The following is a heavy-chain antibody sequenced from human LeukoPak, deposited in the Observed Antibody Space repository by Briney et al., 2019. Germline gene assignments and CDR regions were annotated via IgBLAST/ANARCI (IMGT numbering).Heavy chain of an antibody. D-gene: IGHD4-17*01. CDR2: IYYNGLT. Sequence: SETLSLTCTVSGGSISPHYWTWIRQTPGKGLEWIGYIYYNGLTNYNASLRSRVTISVDTAKSQVSLKLTSVTAADTAVYYCTREVSTVTFDYWGQGTLVTVSS. CDR1: GGSISPHY. V-gene: IGHV4-59*11. J-gene: IGHJ4*02. CDR3: TREVSTVTFDY.